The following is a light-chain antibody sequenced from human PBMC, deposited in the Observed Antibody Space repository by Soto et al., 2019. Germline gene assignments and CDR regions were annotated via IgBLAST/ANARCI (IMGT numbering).Light chain of an antibody. Sequence: EIVLTQSPGTLSLSPGEIATLSCIASQSVSSSYLAWYQQKPGQAPRLLMSAASTRATGIPARFSGSGSGTEFTLTISSLQSEDFAVYYCQQYNNWPPDTFGGGTKVDIK. CDR3: QQYNNWPPDT. CDR1: QSVSSSY. J-gene: IGKJ4*01. CDR2: AAS. V-gene: IGKV3-15*01.